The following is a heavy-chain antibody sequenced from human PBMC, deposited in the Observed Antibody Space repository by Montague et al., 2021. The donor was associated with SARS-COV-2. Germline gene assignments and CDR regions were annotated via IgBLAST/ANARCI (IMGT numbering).Heavy chain of an antibody. CDR1: GDSMNFYY. V-gene: IGHV4-59*08. J-gene: IGHJ6*02. CDR2: IYYSGNA. Sequence: SETLSLTCTVSGDSMNFYYWSWIRQPPGKGLEWIGYIYYSGNADHNPALKSRVTLSIDTSKNHFSLKRTSVSAADTADYYCARRQDSMDVWGHGTTVTVSS. CDR3: ARRQDSMDV.